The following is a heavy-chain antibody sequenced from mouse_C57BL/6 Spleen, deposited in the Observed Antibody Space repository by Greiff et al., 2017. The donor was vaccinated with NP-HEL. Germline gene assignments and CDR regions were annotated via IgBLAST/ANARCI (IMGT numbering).Heavy chain of an antibody. V-gene: IGHV5-4*01. CDR1: GFTFSSYA. CDR3: ARDGITTVVATNGYFDV. CDR2: ISDGGSYT. J-gene: IGHJ1*03. D-gene: IGHD1-1*01. Sequence: EVKLMESGGGLVKPGGSLKLSCAASGFTFSSYAMSWVRQTPEKRLEWVATISDGGSYTYYPDNVKGRFTISRDNAKNDLYLQMSHLKSEDTAMYYCARDGITTVVATNGYFDVWGTGTTVTVSS.